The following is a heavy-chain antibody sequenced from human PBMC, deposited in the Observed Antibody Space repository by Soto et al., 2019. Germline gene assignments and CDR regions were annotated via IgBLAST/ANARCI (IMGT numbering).Heavy chain of an antibody. J-gene: IGHJ4*02. CDR2: IYYSGST. CDR3: ARALISYYDSSGYPYYFDY. Sequence: QVQLQESGPGLVKPSQTLSLTCTVSGGSISSGDYYWSWIRQPPGKGLEWIGYIYYSGSTYYNPSLKSRVTMSVDTSKNQFSLKLSSVTAADTAVYYCARALISYYDSSGYPYYFDYWGQGTLVTVSS. CDR1: GGSISSGDYY. V-gene: IGHV4-30-4*01. D-gene: IGHD3-22*01.